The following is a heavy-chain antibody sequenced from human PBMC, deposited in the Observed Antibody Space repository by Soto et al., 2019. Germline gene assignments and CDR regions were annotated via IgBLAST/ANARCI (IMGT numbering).Heavy chain of an antibody. V-gene: IGHV3-33*01. CDR1: GFTFSSYG. D-gene: IGHD3-10*01. Sequence: GGSLRLSCAASGFTFSSYGMHWVRQAPGKGLEWVAVIWYDGSNKYYADSVKGRFTISRDNSKNTLYLQMNSLRAEDTAVYYCARDPDYYGSGSHRRLYYYYYGMDVWGQGTTVTVSS. CDR3: ARDPDYYGSGSHRRLYYYYYGMDV. J-gene: IGHJ6*02. CDR2: IWYDGSNK.